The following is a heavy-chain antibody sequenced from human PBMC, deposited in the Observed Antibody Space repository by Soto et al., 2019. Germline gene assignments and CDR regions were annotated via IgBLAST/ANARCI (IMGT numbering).Heavy chain of an antibody. CDR1: GFTFSGSA. Sequence: GGSLRLSCAASGFTFSGSAMHWVRQASGKGLEWVGRIRSKANSYATAYVASVKGRFTISRDDSKNTAYLQMNSLKTEDTAVYYCTSAQVSDYYDSFRDYWGQGTLVTVSS. CDR2: IRSKANSYAT. J-gene: IGHJ4*02. CDR3: TSAQVSDYYDSFRDY. D-gene: IGHD3-22*01. V-gene: IGHV3-73*01.